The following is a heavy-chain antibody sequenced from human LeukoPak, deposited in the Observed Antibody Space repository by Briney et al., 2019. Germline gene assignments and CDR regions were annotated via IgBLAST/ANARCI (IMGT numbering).Heavy chain of an antibody. D-gene: IGHD6-13*01. CDR2: MNPNSGNT. CDR3: ARSGKRSSSWFHY. Sequence: ASVKVSCKVSGYTLTELSMHWVRQATGQGLEWMGWMNPNSGNTGYAQKFQGRVTMTRNTSISTAYMELSSLRSEDTAVYYCARSGKRSSSWFHYWSQGTLVTVSS. J-gene: IGHJ4*02. V-gene: IGHV1-8*01. CDR1: GYTLTELS.